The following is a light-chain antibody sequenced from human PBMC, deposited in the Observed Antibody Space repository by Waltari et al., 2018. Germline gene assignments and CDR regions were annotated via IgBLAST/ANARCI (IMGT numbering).Light chain of an antibody. V-gene: IGLV1-44*01. CDR1: SSNIGSNT. CDR3: AAWDDTLKGL. J-gene: IGLJ3*02. Sequence: QSVLTQPPSASGAPGQRVTITCSIGSSNIGSNTVNWYQQFPGTAPKLLMFNDDPRASWVPGRFSGSRSVTSASLAISGLQSEDEATYYCAAWDDTLKGLFGGGTTLTVL. CDR2: NDD.